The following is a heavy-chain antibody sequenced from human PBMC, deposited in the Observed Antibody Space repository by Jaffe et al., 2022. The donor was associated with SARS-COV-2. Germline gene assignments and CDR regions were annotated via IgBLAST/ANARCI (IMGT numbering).Heavy chain of an antibody. CDR3: ARGGDYYSMDV. Sequence: QVQLQESGPGLVKPSETLSLTCTVSGGSISSGVHYWSWTRQPAGKGLEWIGYFRISGSTNYNPSLKNRVTVSVDTSKNQFFLTLTSVTAADTALYYCARGGDYYSMDVWGQGTTVTVSS. V-gene: IGHV4-61*02. CDR1: GGSISSGVHY. J-gene: IGHJ6*02. CDR2: FRISGST.